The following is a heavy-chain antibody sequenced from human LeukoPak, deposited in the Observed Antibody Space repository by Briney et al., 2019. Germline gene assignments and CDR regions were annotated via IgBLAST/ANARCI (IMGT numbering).Heavy chain of an antibody. CDR1: GYTFTAFY. CDR3: ATWRNSSQAFDC. D-gene: IGHD6-6*01. Sequence: ASVKVSCKASGYTFTAFYIHWVRQAPGQGPEWMGWIHPNNGGAKYAEKFQGRVTMTRDTSVTTVYMELTSLRFDDTAEYFCATWRNSSQAFDCWGQGTLVTVSS. CDR2: IHPNNGGA. V-gene: IGHV1-2*02. J-gene: IGHJ4*02.